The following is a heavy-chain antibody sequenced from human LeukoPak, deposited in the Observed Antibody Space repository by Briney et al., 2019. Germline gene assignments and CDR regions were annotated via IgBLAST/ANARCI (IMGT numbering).Heavy chain of an antibody. J-gene: IGHJ3*01. V-gene: IGHV1-2*04. D-gene: IGHD3-9*01. CDR2: INPNSGGT. Sequence: ASVKVSCKASGYTFTGYYMHWVRQAPGQGLEWMGWINPNSGGTNYAQKFQGWVTMTRDTSISTAYMELSRLRSDDTAVYYCARAYDILTGYYNAFDVWGQGTMVTVSS. CDR1: GYTFTGYY. CDR3: ARAYDILTGYYNAFDV.